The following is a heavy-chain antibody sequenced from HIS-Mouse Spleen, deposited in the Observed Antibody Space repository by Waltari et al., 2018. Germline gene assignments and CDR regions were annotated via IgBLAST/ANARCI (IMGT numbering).Heavy chain of an antibody. CDR1: GFSLSTSGMC. V-gene: IGHV2-70*15. CDR3: SRIAEGYSSGWYAFDY. Sequence: QVTLRESGPALVKPTQTLTLTCTFSGFSLSTSGMCVSWIRQPPGKALEWLARIDWDDDKYYSNSLKTRLTISKDTSKNQVVLTMTNMDPVDTATYYCSRIAEGYSSGWYAFDYWGQGTLVTVSS. D-gene: IGHD6-19*01. J-gene: IGHJ4*02. CDR2: IDWDDDK.